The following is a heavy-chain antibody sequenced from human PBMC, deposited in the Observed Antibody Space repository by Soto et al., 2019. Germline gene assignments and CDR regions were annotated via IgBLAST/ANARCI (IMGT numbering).Heavy chain of an antibody. J-gene: IGHJ4*02. CDR1: GFSLTTDRVG. D-gene: IGHD1-26*01. CDR3: AHAYGGRSLY. V-gene: IGHV2-5*02. Sequence: QITLKESGPTLVKPTQTLTLTCTFPGFSLTTDRVGVGWIRQPPGEALEWLAVIDWDDSKTSRPSLESRLTITKDTSKNQVALTMTNMDSLDTATYYCAHAYGGRSLYWGQGTLVTVSS. CDR2: IDWDDSK.